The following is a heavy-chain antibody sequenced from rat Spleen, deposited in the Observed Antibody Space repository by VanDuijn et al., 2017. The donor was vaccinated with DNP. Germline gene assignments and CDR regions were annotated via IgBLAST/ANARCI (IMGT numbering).Heavy chain of an antibody. V-gene: IGHV5S23*01. CDR3: ASLYGYNYFDC. CDR2: ITNSGGST. D-gene: IGHD1-9*01. CDR1: GFTFSDYA. Sequence: EVQLVESGGGLVQPGRSLKLSCAASGFTFSDYAMAWVRQAPTKGLEWVASITNSGGSTYYRDSVKGRFSISRDNAKGTLYLQMDSLRSEDTATYYCASLYGYNYFDCWGQGVMVTVSS. J-gene: IGHJ2*01.